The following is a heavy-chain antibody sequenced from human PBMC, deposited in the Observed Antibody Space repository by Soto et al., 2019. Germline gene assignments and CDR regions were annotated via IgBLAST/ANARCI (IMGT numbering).Heavy chain of an antibody. CDR3: ARGAVVVPNGLIAGMDV. J-gene: IGHJ1*01. CDR2: IDPSSGTT. D-gene: IGHD2-15*01. Sequence: GASVKVSCKPSGYSFSNFYVHWVRQAPGQGLEWMGIIDPSSGTTSYTQKFQERVTMTRDTSMSTVYMELSRLRSEDTAVYYCARGAVVVPNGLIAGMDVWGLGTLVTVSS. V-gene: IGHV1-46*01. CDR1: GYSFSNFY.